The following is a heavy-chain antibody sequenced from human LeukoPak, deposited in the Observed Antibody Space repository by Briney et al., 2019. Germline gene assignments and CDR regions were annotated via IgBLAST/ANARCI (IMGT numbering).Heavy chain of an antibody. V-gene: IGHV3-23*01. CDR3: ANLLTLKRDY. CDR1: GFTLSDYA. J-gene: IGHJ4*02. CDR2: ISGSGGNT. Sequence: GGSLRLSCAASGFTLSDYAMNWVRQAPGKGLEWVSTISGSGGNTYYAGSVKGRFTISRDNSKNTLYLQMNSLRAEDTAVYYWANLLTLKRDYGGQGTLATVPS.